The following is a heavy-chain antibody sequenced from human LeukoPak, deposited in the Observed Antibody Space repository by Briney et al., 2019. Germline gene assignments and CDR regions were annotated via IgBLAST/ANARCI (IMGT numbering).Heavy chain of an antibody. D-gene: IGHD3-16*01. V-gene: IGHV4-4*07. Sequence: SETLSLTCTVSGGSISSYYWSWIRQPAGKGLEWMGRIYTSGSTNYNPSLKSRVTMSVDTSKNQFSLKLSSVTAADTAVYYCARLRWSPSYYYYYMDVWGKGTTVTVSS. CDR2: IYTSGST. J-gene: IGHJ6*03. CDR1: GGSISSYY. CDR3: ARLRWSPSYYYYYMDV.